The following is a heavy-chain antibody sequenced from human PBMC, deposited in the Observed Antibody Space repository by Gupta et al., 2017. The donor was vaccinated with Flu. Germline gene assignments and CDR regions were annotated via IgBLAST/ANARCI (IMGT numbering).Heavy chain of an antibody. CDR2: INQDGSTK. CDR3: ARNRGWEQFDY. CDR1: GLTFSDSG. Sequence: EVQLVESGGGLVQPGGSLRLPCAASGLTFSDSGMNWVRQTPGKGLEWVANINQDGSTKNYVDSLKGRFTVSRDNAKNSLYLQMDSLRAEDTAVYFCARNRGWEQFDYWGQGTLVTVSS. J-gene: IGHJ4*02. V-gene: IGHV3-7*01. D-gene: IGHD3-10*01.